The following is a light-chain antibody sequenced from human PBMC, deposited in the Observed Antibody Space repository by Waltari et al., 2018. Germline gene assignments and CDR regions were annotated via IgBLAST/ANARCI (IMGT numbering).Light chain of an antibody. V-gene: IGLV2-14*03. CDR3: CSETNSGSYV. CDR1: ISDVGDFQH. CDR2: DVS. J-gene: IGLJ1*01. Sequence: QSALAQPASVSGSPGQSITISCTGSISDVGDFQHVSWYQHHPGKAPKLLIYDVSVRPTAVSIRFSGSKSGNTASLTLSGLQPEDEADYYCCSETNSGSYVFGGGTKVTVL.